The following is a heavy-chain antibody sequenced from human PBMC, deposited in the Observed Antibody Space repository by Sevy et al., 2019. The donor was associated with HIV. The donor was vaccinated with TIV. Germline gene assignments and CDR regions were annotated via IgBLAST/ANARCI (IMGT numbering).Heavy chain of an antibody. CDR1: GFTFSNYG. Sequence: GGSLRLSCAAFGFTFSNYGMTWVRQAPGKGLEWVSSVSGSGGKRYNADSVKGRFTISRDNSKNTLYLQMNSLRAEDTAVHYCARDFAAAGTYYFDYWGQGTLVTVSS. V-gene: IGHV3-23*01. CDR3: ARDFAAAGTYYFDY. D-gene: IGHD6-13*01. J-gene: IGHJ4*02. CDR2: VSGSGGKR.